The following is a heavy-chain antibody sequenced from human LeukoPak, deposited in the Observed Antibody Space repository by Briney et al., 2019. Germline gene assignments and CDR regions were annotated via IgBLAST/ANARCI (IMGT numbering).Heavy chain of an antibody. CDR2: ISSSSAHI. J-gene: IGHJ4*02. CDR3: AKGVFGVNRAFDY. D-gene: IGHD3-3*01. V-gene: IGHV3-21*04. Sequence: GGSLRLSCAASGFTFSSYSMNWVRQAPGKGLEWVSFISSSSAHINYADSVKGRFTISRDNSKNTLYLQMNSLRVDDTALYYCAKGVFGVNRAFDYWGQGTLVTVSS. CDR1: GFTFSSYS.